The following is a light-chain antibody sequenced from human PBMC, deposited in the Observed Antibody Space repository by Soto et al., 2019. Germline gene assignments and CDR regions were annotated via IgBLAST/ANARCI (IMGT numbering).Light chain of an antibody. V-gene: IGKV1-39*01. Sequence: DIQMTQSPSSLSASVGDRVTITCRASQSISSYLNWYQQKPGKAPTLLIYAASSLQSGVPSRFSGSGSATDFTLTISSLQPEDFATYYCQQSYSTPQTFGQGTKLEIK. CDR2: AAS. CDR3: QQSYSTPQT. J-gene: IGKJ2*01. CDR1: QSISSY.